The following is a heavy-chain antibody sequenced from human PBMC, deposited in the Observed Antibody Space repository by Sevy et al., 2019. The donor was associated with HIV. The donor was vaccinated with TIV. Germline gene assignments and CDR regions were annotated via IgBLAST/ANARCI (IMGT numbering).Heavy chain of an antibody. J-gene: IGHJ5*02. V-gene: IGHV4-31*11. Sequence: SETLSLTCAVSGGSVSSDNYYWTWIRQHPGKGLEWIGYIYHLGSTSSNPSLKSRVTISVDTSKNHFSLKLRSVTAADTAVYFCAREAGYCSNGVCYTGWFDPWGQGTLVTVSS. CDR3: AREAGYCSNGVCYTGWFDP. CDR1: GGSVSSDNYY. CDR2: IYHLGST. D-gene: IGHD2-8*01.